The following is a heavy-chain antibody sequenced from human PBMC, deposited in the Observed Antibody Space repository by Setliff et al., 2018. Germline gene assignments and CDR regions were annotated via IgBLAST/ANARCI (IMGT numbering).Heavy chain of an antibody. V-gene: IGHV1-69*06. Sequence: GASVKVSCKASGYTFTSYDINWVRQAPGQGLEWMGRIIPIFGTANYAQKFQGRVTITADKSTSTAYMELSSLRSEDTAVYYCAREGYYGSGSYYGYVLDYWGQGTLVTVSS. D-gene: IGHD3-10*01. CDR2: IIPIFGTA. J-gene: IGHJ4*02. CDR1: GYTFTSYD. CDR3: AREGYYGSGSYYGYVLDY.